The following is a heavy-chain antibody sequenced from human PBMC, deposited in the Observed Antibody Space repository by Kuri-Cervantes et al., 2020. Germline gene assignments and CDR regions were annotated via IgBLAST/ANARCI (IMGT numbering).Heavy chain of an antibody. J-gene: IGHJ5*02. V-gene: IGHV4-39*01. CDR1: GGSISSSSYY. CDR3: ARHRDYYGSGSSYNWFDP. Sequence: GSLRLSCTVSGGSISSSSYYWGWIRQPPGKGLEWIGSIYYSGSTYYNPSLKSRVTISVDTSKNQFSLKLSSVTAADTAVYYCARHRDYYGSGSSYNWFDPWGQGTLVTVSS. CDR2: IYYSGST. D-gene: IGHD3-10*01.